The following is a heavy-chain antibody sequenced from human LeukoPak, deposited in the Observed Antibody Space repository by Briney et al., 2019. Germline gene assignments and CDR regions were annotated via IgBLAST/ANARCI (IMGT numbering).Heavy chain of an antibody. CDR1: GGSFSGYY. Sequence: SETLSLTCAVYGGSFSGYYWSWIRQPPGKGLEWIGEINHSGSTNYNPSLKSRVTISVDTSKNQFSLKLSSVTAADTAVYYCARGRYYYGSGSYYSDYWGQGTLVTVSS. CDR3: ARGRYYYGSGSYYSDY. D-gene: IGHD3-10*01. V-gene: IGHV4-34*01. J-gene: IGHJ4*02. CDR2: INHSGST.